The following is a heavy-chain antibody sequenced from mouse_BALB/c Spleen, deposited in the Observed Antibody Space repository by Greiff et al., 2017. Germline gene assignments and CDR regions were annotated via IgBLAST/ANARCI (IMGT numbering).Heavy chain of an antibody. CDR2: ISSGGSYT. J-gene: IGHJ2*01. V-gene: IGHV5-6-4*01. CDR1: GFTFSSYT. CDR3: TRRGDYPYFDY. D-gene: IGHD2-4*01. Sequence: DVKLVESGGGLVKPGGSLKLSCAASGFTFSSYTMSWVRQTPEKRLEWVATISSGGSYTYYPDSVKGRFTISRDNAKNTLYLQMSSLKSEDTAMYYCTRRGDYPYFDYWGQGTTLTVSS.